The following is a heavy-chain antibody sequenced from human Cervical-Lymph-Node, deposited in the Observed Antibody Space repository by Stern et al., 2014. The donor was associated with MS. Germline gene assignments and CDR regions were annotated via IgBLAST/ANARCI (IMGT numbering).Heavy chain of an antibody. J-gene: IGHJ4*02. CDR1: GFTFSNNA. CDR3: ATDSTSSPVDY. Sequence: EVQLVESGGGLVQPGGSLRLSCAASGFTFSNNAMTWVRQAPGKGLEWLPYVSSSSTTIYYADSVKGRFTVSRDNAKESLFLQMHSLRDDDTAVYYCATDSTSSPVDYWGQGTLVTVSS. V-gene: IGHV3-48*02. D-gene: IGHD6-6*01. CDR2: VSSSSTTI.